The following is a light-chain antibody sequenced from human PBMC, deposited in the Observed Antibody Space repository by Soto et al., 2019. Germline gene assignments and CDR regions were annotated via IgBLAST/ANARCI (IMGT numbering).Light chain of an antibody. CDR1: TSDVGSYNL. V-gene: IGLV2-23*02. CDR3: CSYAGSFTVI. CDR2: EVI. Sequence: QSALTQPASVSGYPGQSITISCTGTTSDVGSYNLVSWYQQHPGKAPKLLISEVIKRPSGVSNRFSGSKSGNTVSLTISRLQAEDEAHFYCCSYAGSFTVIFGGGTKVTV. J-gene: IGLJ2*01.